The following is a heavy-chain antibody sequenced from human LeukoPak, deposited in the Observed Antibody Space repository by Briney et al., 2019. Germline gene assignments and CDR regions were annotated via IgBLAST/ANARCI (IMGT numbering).Heavy chain of an antibody. J-gene: IGHJ4*02. CDR2: ISGSGGST. CDR1: GFTFSSYA. V-gene: IGHV3-23*01. Sequence: GGSLRLSCAASGFTFSSYAMRWVRQAPGKGLEWVSAISGSGGSTYYADSVKGRFTISRDNSKNTLYLQMNSLRAEDTAAYYCAKQVTGYCSGGSCPTIDYWGQGTLVTVSS. CDR3: AKQVTGYCSGGSCPTIDY. D-gene: IGHD2-15*01.